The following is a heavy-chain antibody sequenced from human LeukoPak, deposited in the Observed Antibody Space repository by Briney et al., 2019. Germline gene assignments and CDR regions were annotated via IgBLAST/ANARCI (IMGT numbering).Heavy chain of an antibody. J-gene: IGHJ4*02. Sequence: GGSLRLSCAASGFTFSSYAMHWVRQAPGKGLEWVAVISYDGSNKYYADSVKGRFTISRDNSKNTLYLQMNSLRAEDTAVYYYARAVIVVVSEWFDYWGQGTLVTVSS. CDR2: ISYDGSNK. D-gene: IGHD3-22*01. CDR1: GFTFSSYA. CDR3: ARAVIVVVSEWFDY. V-gene: IGHV3-30*04.